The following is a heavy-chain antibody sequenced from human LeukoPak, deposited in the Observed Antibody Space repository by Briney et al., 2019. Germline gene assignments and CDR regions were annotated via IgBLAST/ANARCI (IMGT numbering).Heavy chain of an antibody. CDR3: AKDPRIAVAEYYFDY. CDR2: ISGSGGST. J-gene: IGHJ4*02. Sequence: GGSLRLSCAASGFTFSSCSMMWVRQAPGKGLEWVSAISGSGGSTYYADSVKGRFTISRDNSKNTLYLQMNSLRAEDTAAYYCAKDPRIAVAEYYFDYWGQGTLVTVSS. V-gene: IGHV3-23*01. D-gene: IGHD6-19*01. CDR1: GFTFSSCS.